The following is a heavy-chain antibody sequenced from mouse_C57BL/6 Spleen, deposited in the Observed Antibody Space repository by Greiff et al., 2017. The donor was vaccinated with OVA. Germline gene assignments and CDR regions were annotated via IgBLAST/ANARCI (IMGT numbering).Heavy chain of an antibody. V-gene: IGHV1-53*01. J-gene: IGHJ2*01. Sequence: QVQLQQPGTELVKPGASVKLSCKASGYTFTSYWMHWVKQRPGQGLEWIGNINPSNGGTNYNEMLKRKATLTVDKSSRTAYKKISSQTSEDSAVYYCARLRLLKDFDYWGQGTTLTVSS. CDR3: ARLRLLKDFDY. CDR1: GYTFTSYW. CDR2: INPSNGGT. D-gene: IGHD1-1*01.